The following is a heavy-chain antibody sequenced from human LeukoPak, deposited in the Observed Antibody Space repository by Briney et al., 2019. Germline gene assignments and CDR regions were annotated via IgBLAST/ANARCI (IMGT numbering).Heavy chain of an antibody. CDR3: ARDGYYDFWSGYDKGPTYVDY. D-gene: IGHD3-3*01. Sequence: GGSLRLSCAASGVSFRGYTMHWVRQAPGKGLEWVSLISWNGYSTSYVASVEGRFTISRDNNKGALNLQMSSLRAEDTAVYYCARDGYYDFWSGYDKGPTYVDYWGQGPLVTVSS. CDR2: ISWNGYST. V-gene: IGHV3-43*01. CDR1: GVSFRGYT. J-gene: IGHJ4*02.